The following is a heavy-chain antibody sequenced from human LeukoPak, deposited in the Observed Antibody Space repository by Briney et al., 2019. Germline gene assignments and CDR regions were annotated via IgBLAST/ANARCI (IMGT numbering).Heavy chain of an antibody. J-gene: IGHJ4*02. V-gene: IGHV3-23*01. D-gene: IGHD1-26*01. CDR3: AKDWDL. CDR1: GYTFRSYP. Sequence: GGSLRLSCAASGYTFRSYPGFTFGNLPFNWLGQAPGKGLVGVTTITDDCRTCYAVSVQGRYTISTDNSKTTLDLQMNYLRAGDTATYYCAKDWDLWGQGTLVTVSS. CDR2: ITDDCRT.